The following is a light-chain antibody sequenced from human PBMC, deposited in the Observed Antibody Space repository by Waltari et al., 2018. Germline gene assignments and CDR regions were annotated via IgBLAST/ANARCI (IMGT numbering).Light chain of an antibody. CDR2: GDN. Sequence: SSELTQDPAMSVAPGQTVTITCHGDSLRRFFASWYQPRPGQAPFLVVYGDNNRPSGIPDRFSGSTSGGTAFLTITGAQADDEAVYFCHSRDTTSTRVFGGGTRLTV. CDR1: SLRRFF. CDR3: HSRDTTSTRV. J-gene: IGLJ2*01. V-gene: IGLV3-19*01.